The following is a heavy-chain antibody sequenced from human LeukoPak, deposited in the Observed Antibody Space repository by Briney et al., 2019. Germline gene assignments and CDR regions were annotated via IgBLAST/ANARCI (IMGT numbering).Heavy chain of an antibody. CDR3: ARADYYGSGSYYNG. J-gene: IGHJ4*02. V-gene: IGHV4-59*01. CDR1: GGSISSYY. D-gene: IGHD3-10*01. Sequence: SETLSLTCTVSGGSISSYYWSWIRQPPGKGLEWIGYIYYSGSTNYNPSLKSRVTISVDTSKNQFSLKLSSVTAADTAVYYCARADYYGSGSYYNGWGQGTLVTVSS. CDR2: IYYSGST.